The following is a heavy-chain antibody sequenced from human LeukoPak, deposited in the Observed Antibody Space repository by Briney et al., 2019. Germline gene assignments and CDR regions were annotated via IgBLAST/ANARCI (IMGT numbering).Heavy chain of an antibody. Sequence: GGSLRLSCAASGFTFSSYGMHWVRQAPGKGLEWVAVISYDGSNKYYADSVKGRFTISRDNSKTTLYLQMNSLRAEDTAVYYCASSVAGPIDYWGQGTLVTVSS. CDR2: ISYDGSNK. D-gene: IGHD6-19*01. V-gene: IGHV3-30*03. CDR3: ASSVAGPIDY. CDR1: GFTFSSYG. J-gene: IGHJ4*02.